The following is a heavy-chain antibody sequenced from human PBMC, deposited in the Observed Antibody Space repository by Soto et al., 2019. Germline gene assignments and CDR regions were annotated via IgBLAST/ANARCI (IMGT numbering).Heavy chain of an antibody. J-gene: IGHJ6*02. D-gene: IGHD2-2*01. CDR1: AGTFSRYS. V-gene: IGHV1-69*08. CDR3: AREDRDRETGLVPAAIDGMDV. CDR2: IIPIFGIA. Sequence: QVQLVQSGAEVKKPGSSVKVSCKASAGTFSRYSITWVRQAPGHGLEWIGRIIPIFGIASYAQKFQGRVTITADESTSTAYMELSSPRSDDTAVYYCAREDRDRETGLVPAAIDGMDVWGQGTTVTVSS.